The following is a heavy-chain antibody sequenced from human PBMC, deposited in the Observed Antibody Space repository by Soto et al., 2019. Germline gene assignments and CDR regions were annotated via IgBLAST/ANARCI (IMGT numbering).Heavy chain of an antibody. V-gene: IGHV4-59*08. D-gene: IGHD3-9*01. J-gene: IGHJ4*02. CDR3: ARRYYDILTGYYRFDY. CDR1: GGSISSYY. Sequence: PSETLSLTCTVSGGSISSYYWSWIRQXPGKGLEWIGYIYHSGSTNYNPSLKSRVTISVDTSKNQFSLKLSSVTAADTAVYYCARRYYDILTGYYRFDYWGQGTLVTVSS. CDR2: IYHSGST.